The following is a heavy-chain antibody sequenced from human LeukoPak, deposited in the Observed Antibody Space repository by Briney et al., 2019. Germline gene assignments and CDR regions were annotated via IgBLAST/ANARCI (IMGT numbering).Heavy chain of an antibody. CDR1: GFTFSSYA. D-gene: IGHD2-2*01. J-gene: IGHJ4*02. CDR2: ISGSGGRT. CDR3: AKGEEDIVVVPAALFDY. Sequence: GGSLRLSCAASGFTFSSYAMSWVRQAPGKGLEWVSAISGSGGRTYYADSVKGRFTISRDNSKNTLYLQMNSLRAEDTAVYYCAKGEEDIVVVPAALFDYWGQGTLVTVSS. V-gene: IGHV3-23*01.